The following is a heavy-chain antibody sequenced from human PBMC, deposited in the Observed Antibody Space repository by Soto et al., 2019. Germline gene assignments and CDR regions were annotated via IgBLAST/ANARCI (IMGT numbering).Heavy chain of an antibody. V-gene: IGHV1-58*01. CDR1: GFTFTSSA. D-gene: IGHD3-10*01. CDR3: AARGRPLGNYYGSGSYHY. Sequence: ASVKVSCKASGFTFTSSAVQWVRQARGQRLEWIGWIVVGSGNTNYAQKFQERVTITRDMSTSTAYMELSSLRSEDTAVYYCAARGRPLGNYYGSGSYHYWGQGTLVTVSS. J-gene: IGHJ4*02. CDR2: IVVGSGNT.